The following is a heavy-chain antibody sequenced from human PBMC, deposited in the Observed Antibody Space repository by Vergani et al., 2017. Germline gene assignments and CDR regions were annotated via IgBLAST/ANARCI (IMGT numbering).Heavy chain of an antibody. D-gene: IGHD2-2*02. Sequence: QVQLVQSGAEVKKPGASVKVSCKASGYTFTSYYMHWVRQAPGHGLDWMGGIIPFLGTPKYAQTFQGRLAISADERTTTAYMELDSLTSEDTAVYFCARGPGFCSSTGCYTVDSWGQGTRVTVSS. CDR2: IIPFLGTP. CDR3: ARGPGFCSSTGCYTVDS. CDR1: GYTFTSYY. J-gene: IGHJ4*02. V-gene: IGHV1-69*01.